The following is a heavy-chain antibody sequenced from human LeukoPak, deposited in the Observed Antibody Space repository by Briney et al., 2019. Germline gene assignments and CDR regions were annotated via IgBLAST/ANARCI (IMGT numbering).Heavy chain of an antibody. Sequence: PSETLSLTCAVSGGSISSIDYYWGWIRQPPGKGLEWLGSSYNSGYTYYNPSIKSRVPMLVDTYKNEFYLKLSSVTGADTAVYYCARHDCWGQGTLVTVSS. V-gene: IGHV4-39*01. CDR3: ARHDC. CDR1: GGSISSIDYY. J-gene: IGHJ4*02. CDR2: SYNSGYT.